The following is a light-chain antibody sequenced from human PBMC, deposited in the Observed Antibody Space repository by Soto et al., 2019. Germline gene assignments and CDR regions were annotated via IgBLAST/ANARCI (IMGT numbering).Light chain of an antibody. Sequence: DIVLPQSPGTLSLSPGERATLTCTDSQSFGSSYLAWYQQKPGQAPRLLIYGASSRATGIPDRFSGSGSGTDFTLTISRLEPEDFAVYYCQQYGSSPWTFGQGTKVDIK. CDR3: QQYGSSPWT. CDR1: QSFGSSY. CDR2: GAS. V-gene: IGKV3-20*01. J-gene: IGKJ1*01.